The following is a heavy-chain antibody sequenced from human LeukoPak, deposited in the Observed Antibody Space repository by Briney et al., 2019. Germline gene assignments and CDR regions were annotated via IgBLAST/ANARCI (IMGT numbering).Heavy chain of an antibody. CDR2: IYYSGST. CDR3: GSQREWSLTEYHFDY. D-gene: IGHD3-3*01. Sequence: SETLSLTCTVSGGSISSSSYYWGWIRQPPGKGLEWIGSIYYSGSTYYNPSLKSRVTISVDTSKNQFSLKLSSVTAADTAVYYCGSQREWSLTEYHFDYWGQGTLVTVSS. V-gene: IGHV4-39*01. CDR1: GGSISSSSYY. J-gene: IGHJ4*02.